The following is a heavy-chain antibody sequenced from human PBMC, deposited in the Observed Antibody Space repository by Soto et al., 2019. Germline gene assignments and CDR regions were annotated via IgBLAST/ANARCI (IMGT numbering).Heavy chain of an antibody. Sequence: EVQLLESGGGLVQPGGSLRLSCAASGFTFSSYAMNWVRQAPGQGLEWVSVVSGSGGSTYYADSVKGRFTISRDNSKNSLYLQMNGLRAEATAVYYCARRSSGWDFDYWGQGTLVTVSS. CDR3: ARRSSGWDFDY. CDR2: VSGSGGST. CDR1: GFTFSSYA. J-gene: IGHJ4*02. D-gene: IGHD6-19*01. V-gene: IGHV3-23*01.